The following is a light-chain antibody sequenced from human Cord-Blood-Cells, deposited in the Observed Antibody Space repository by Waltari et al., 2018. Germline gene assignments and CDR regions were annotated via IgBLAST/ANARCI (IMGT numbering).Light chain of an antibody. CDR1: SPNIGRNY. V-gene: IGLV1-47*03. CDR3: AAWDDSLSGWV. Sequence: QSALTQPPSASGTPGQRVPISCSGSSPNIGRNYVYWYQQLPGTAPKLLIYRNNQRPSGVPDRFSGSKSGTSASLAISGLWSEDEADYYCAAWDDSLSGWVFGGGTKLTVL. CDR2: RNN. J-gene: IGLJ3*02.